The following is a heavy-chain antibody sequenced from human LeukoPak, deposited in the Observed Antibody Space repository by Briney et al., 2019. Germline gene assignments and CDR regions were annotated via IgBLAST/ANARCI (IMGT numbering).Heavy chain of an antibody. CDR3: ARDGPGYYYDSSGHYDY. Sequence: SETLSLTCTVSGGSISSYYWSWIRQPAGKGLEWIGRIYTSGSTNYNPSLKSRVTMSVDTSKNQFSLKLSSVTAADTAVYYCARDGPGYYYDSSGHYDYWGQGTLVTVSS. D-gene: IGHD3-22*01. J-gene: IGHJ4*02. V-gene: IGHV4-4*07. CDR2: IYTSGST. CDR1: GGSISSYY.